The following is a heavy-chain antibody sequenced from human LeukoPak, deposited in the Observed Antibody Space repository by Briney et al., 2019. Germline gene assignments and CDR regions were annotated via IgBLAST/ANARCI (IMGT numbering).Heavy chain of an antibody. Sequence: SETLSLTCTVSGGSISNYFWSWVRQPAGKGLEWIGRIYSTGRSDYNPSLKSRITMSVDTSKNQFSLNLSSVTAADTAVYYCASRKLGNDYWGQGTLVTVSS. CDR2: IYSTGRS. CDR3: ASRKLGNDY. D-gene: IGHD7-27*01. V-gene: IGHV4-4*07. J-gene: IGHJ4*02. CDR1: GGSISNYF.